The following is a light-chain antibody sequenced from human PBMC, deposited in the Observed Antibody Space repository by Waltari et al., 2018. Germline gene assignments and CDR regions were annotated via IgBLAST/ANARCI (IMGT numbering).Light chain of an antibody. CDR1: QSVSNF. J-gene: IGKJ4*02. Sequence: EIVLTQSPATLSLSPGERATLSCRASQSVSNFLAWYQQKPGQAPRLLIYHASNRANGIPARFSGRVSGTDFTLTISSLEPGDSAVYYCQQRANWPPLTFGGGTRVEI. CDR2: HAS. V-gene: IGKV3-11*01. CDR3: QQRANWPPLT.